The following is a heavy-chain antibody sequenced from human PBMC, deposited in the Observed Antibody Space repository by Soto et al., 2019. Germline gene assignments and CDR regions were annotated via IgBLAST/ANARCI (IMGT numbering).Heavy chain of an antibody. J-gene: IGHJ5*02. D-gene: IGHD6-13*01. CDR3: ARDQGVAAAGITWFDP. Sequence: SETLSLTCTVSGASMNSYHWSWIRQPAGKGLEWIGHIHSSGSTNYDPSLKSRVTMSVDTSKNQFSLRLMSLTAADTAVYYCARDQGVAAAGITWFDPWGQGSLVTVSS. CDR1: GASMNSYH. CDR2: IHSSGST. V-gene: IGHV4-4*07.